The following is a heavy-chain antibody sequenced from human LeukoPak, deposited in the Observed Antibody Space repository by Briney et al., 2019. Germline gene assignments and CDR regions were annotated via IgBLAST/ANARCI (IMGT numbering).Heavy chain of an antibody. CDR1: GFTFSSYE. V-gene: IGHV3-48*03. CDR3: ASKYSSGWYGMDY. CDR2: ISSSGSTM. Sequence: GGSLRLSCAASGFTFSSYEMNWVRQAPGKGLEWVSYISSSGSTMYYADSVKGRFTISRDNAKNSLSLQMNSLRAEDTAVYYCASKYSSGWYGMDYWGQGTLVTVSS. D-gene: IGHD6-19*01. J-gene: IGHJ4*02.